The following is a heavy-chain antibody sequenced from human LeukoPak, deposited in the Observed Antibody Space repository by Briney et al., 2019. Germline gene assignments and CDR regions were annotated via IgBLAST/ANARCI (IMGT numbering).Heavy chain of an antibody. CDR2: ISAYNGNT. V-gene: IGHV1-18*01. CDR3: ARRIVVVTTGPHSDY. J-gene: IGHJ4*02. Sequence: ASVKVSCKASGYTFTSYGISWVRQAPGQGLEWMGWISAYNGNTNYAQKLQGRVTMTTDTSTSTAYMELRSLRSDDTAVYYCARRIVVVTTGPHSDYWGQGTLVTVSS. CDR1: GYTFTSYG. D-gene: IGHD3-22*01.